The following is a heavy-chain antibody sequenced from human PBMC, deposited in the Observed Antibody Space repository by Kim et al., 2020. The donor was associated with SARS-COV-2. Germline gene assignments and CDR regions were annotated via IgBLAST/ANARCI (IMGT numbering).Heavy chain of an antibody. CDR3: ASLSNYYYGMDV. J-gene: IGHJ6*02. Sequence: TCNPSLESRVNISVDTSKNQFSLKLSSVTAADTAVYYCASLSNYYYGMDVWGQGTTVTVSS. V-gene: IGHV4-34*01.